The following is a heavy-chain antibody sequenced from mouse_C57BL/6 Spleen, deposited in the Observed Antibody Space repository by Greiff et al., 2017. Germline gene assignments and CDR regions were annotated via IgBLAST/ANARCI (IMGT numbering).Heavy chain of an antibody. J-gene: IGHJ4*01. Sequence: QVQLQQPGAELVKPGASVKVSCKASGYTFTSYWMHWVQQRPGQGLEWIGRIHPSDSDTNYNQKFKGKATLTVDKSSSTAYMQLSSLTSEDSAVDYCAIYYGNYYAMDYWGQGTSVTVSS. CDR3: AIYYGNYYAMDY. V-gene: IGHV1-74*01. CDR2: IHPSDSDT. D-gene: IGHD2-1*01. CDR1: GYTFTSYW.